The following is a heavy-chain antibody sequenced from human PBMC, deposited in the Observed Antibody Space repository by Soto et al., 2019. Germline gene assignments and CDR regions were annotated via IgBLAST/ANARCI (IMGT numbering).Heavy chain of an antibody. J-gene: IGHJ6*02. CDR3: ATGGWLLRYYYYGMDV. CDR2: INHSGST. V-gene: IGHV4-34*01. D-gene: IGHD3-22*01. Sequence: SETLSLTCAVYGGSFSGYYWSWIRQPPGKGLEWIGEINHSGSTNYNPSLKSRVTISVDTSKNQFSLKLSSVTAADTAVYYCATGGWLLRYYYYGMDVWGQGKTVNVSS. CDR1: GGSFSGYY.